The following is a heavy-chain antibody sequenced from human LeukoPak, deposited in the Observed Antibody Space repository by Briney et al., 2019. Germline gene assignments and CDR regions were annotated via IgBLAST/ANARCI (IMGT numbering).Heavy chain of an antibody. CDR1: GLTVSSNS. V-gene: IGHV3-53*01. CDR2: IYSDNT. J-gene: IGHJ6*04. Sequence: PGGSLRLSCTVSGLTVSSNSMSWVRQAPGKGLEWVSFIYSDNTHYSDSVKGRFTISRDNSKNTLYLQMNSLRAEDTAVYYCAELGITMIGGVWGKGTTVTISS. D-gene: IGHD3-10*02. CDR3: AELGITMIGGV.